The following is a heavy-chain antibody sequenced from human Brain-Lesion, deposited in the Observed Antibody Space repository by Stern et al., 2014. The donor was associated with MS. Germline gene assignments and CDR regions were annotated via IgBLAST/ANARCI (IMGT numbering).Heavy chain of an antibody. CDR3: ATLSPGAGGNYYRHFDY. V-gene: IGHV1-24*01. D-gene: IGHD1-26*01. CDR2: FDPEDGET. J-gene: IGHJ4*02. Sequence: SMPWVRQAPRKGLEWMGGFDPEDGETIYAQKFQGRVTMTEDTSTDTAYMELSSLRSEDTAVYYCATLSPGAGGNYYRHFDYWGQGTLVTVSS. CDR1: S.